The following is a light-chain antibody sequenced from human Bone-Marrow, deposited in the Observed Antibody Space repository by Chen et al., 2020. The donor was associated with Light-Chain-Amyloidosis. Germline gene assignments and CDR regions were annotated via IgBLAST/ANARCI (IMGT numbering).Light chain of an antibody. CDR3: QSADSSGTYEVI. J-gene: IGLJ2*01. CDR2: RDT. Sequence: SYELTQPPSVSVSPGQTARITCSGEDLPTKYAYWYQQTPGQAPMLVIHRDTERPSGISVLFSGSSSGTTATLTISGVQAEDEADYHCQSADSSGTYEVIFGGGTKLTVL. CDR1: DLPTKY. V-gene: IGLV3-25*03.